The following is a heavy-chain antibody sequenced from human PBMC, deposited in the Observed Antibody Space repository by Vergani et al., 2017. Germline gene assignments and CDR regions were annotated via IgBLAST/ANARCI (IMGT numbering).Heavy chain of an antibody. CDR1: GYTFTGYY. V-gene: IGHV1-2*02. CDR3: ARDVHSGSYRIGGVDY. J-gene: IGHJ4*02. D-gene: IGHD1-26*01. Sequence: QVQLVQSGAEVKKPGASVKVSCKASGYTFTGYYMHWVRQAPGQGLEWMGWINPNSGGTNYAQKFQGRVTMTRDTSISTAYMELSRLRSDDTAVYYCARDVHSGSYRIGGVDYWGQGTLVTVSS. CDR2: INPNSGGT.